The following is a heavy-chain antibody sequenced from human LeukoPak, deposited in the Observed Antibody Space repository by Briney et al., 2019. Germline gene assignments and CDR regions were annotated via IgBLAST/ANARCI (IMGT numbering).Heavy chain of an antibody. CDR2: IKLDGSEK. CDR1: GFTFSSYW. CDR3: ARDSASIGHNDAFDI. Sequence: GGSLRLSCAASGFTFSSYWMSWVRQAPGKGLEWVANIKLDGSEKHYVDSVKGRFTISRDNAKNSLYLQMNSLRAEDTAVYYCARDSASIGHNDAFDIWGQGTMVTVSS. V-gene: IGHV3-7*01. D-gene: IGHD3-22*01. J-gene: IGHJ3*02.